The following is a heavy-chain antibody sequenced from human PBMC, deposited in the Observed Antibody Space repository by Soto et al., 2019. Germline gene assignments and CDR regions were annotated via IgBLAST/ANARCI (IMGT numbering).Heavy chain of an antibody. CDR1: GFTFSSYA. J-gene: IGHJ4*02. V-gene: IGHV3-23*01. D-gene: IGHD6-19*01. CDR3: ARRTSGWYLDY. CDR2: ISGSGGST. Sequence: EVQLLESGGGLVQPGGSLRLSCAASGFTFSSYAMSWVRQAPGKGLEWVSVISGSGGSTYSADSVKGRFTISRDNSKNTLYLQMNSLRAEDTAVYYCARRTSGWYLDYWGQGTLVTVSS.